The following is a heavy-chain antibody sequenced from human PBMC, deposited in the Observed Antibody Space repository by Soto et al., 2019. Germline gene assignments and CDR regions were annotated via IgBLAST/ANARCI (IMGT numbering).Heavy chain of an antibody. CDR2: IYHSGST. CDR1: GGSISSSNW. Sequence: PSETLSLTCAVSGGSISSSNWWSWVRQPPGKGLEWIGEIYHSGSTNYTPSLKSRVTISVDTSKNQFSLQLSSVTAADTAVYYCARVGRGRRYYYYGMDAWGQGTTVTVSS. D-gene: IGHD3-10*01. CDR3: ARVGRGRRYYYYGMDA. V-gene: IGHV4-4*02. J-gene: IGHJ6*02.